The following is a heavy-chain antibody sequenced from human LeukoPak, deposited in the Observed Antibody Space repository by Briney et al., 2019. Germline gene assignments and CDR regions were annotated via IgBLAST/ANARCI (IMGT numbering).Heavy chain of an antibody. CDR3: ARSSYGSGIHEVGSDY. V-gene: IGHV1-69*04. CDR2: IIPILGIA. CDR1: GGTFSSYA. J-gene: IGHJ4*02. Sequence: GASVKVSCKASGGTFSSYAISWVRQAPGQGLEWMGRIIPILGIANHAQKFQGRVTITADKSTSTAYMELSSLRSEDTAVYYCARSSYGSGIHEVGSDYWGQGTLVTVSS. D-gene: IGHD3-10*01.